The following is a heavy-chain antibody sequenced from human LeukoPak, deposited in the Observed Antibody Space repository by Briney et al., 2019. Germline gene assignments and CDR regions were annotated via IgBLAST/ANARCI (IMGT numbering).Heavy chain of an antibody. J-gene: IGHJ4*02. CDR1: GYNFPNYW. D-gene: IGHD5-24*01. V-gene: IGHV5-51*01. CDR3: ARVDGYNFFDY. CDR2: IYPGDSDT. Sequence: GESLKISCKGSGYNFPNYWIGWVRQMPGRGLEWMGIIYPGDSDTRYSPSFQGQVTISADKSISTAYLQWSSLKASDTAMYYCARVDGYNFFDYWGQGTLVTVSS.